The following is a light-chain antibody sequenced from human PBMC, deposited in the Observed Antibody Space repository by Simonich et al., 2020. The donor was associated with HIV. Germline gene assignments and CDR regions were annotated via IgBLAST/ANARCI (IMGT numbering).Light chain of an antibody. CDR2: GQN. Sequence: SSELTQDPAVSVALGQTVRITCQGDSLRIYYSSWYQQKPGQAPVLVVYGQNNRPSGIPDRFSGSSSGNTASLTITGAQTDDEADYYCNSRDSSGNHLVFGTATMVTVV. CDR3: NSRDSSGNHLV. CDR1: SLRIYY. J-gene: IGLJ1*01. V-gene: IGLV3-19*01.